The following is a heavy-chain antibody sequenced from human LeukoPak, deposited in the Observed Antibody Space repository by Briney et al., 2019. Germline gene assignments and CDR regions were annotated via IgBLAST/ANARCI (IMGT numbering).Heavy chain of an antibody. CDR3: ARERVHIVVVTARDAFDI. V-gene: IGHV4-30-4*01. CDR1: GDSAKRSTYY. J-gene: IGHJ3*02. CDR2: IYYSGST. Sequence: SESLSLTCTVSGDSAKRSTYYWSWIRQPPGKGLEWIGYIYYSGSTYYNPSLKSRVTISVDTSKNQFSLKLSSVTAADTAVYYCARERVHIVVVTARDAFDIWGQGTMVTVSS. D-gene: IGHD2-21*02.